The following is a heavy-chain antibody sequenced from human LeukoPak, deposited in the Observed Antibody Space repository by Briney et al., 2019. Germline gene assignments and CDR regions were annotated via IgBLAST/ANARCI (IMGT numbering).Heavy chain of an antibody. CDR2: IIPIFGTA. J-gene: IGHJ5*02. CDR1: GYTFTNYA. CDR3: ARIVVVPAADVGWFDP. Sequence: SVKVSCKASGYTFTNYAISWVRQAPGQGLEWMGGIIPIFGTANYAQKFQGRVTITADESTSTAYMELSSLRSEDTAVYYCARIVVVPAADVGWFDPWGQGTLVTVSS. V-gene: IGHV1-69*13. D-gene: IGHD2-2*01.